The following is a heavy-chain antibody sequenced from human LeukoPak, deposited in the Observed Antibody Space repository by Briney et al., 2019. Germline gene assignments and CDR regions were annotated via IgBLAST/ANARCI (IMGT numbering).Heavy chain of an antibody. CDR2: IKTDGSST. D-gene: IGHD3-3*01. V-gene: IGHV3-74*01. CDR3: ARGDGVVMNY. CDR1: GFTFSSYW. Sequence: GGSLRLSCAASGFTFSSYWMHWVRQVPGKGLVWVSRIKTDGSSTSHADSVKGRFTISRDNAKNTLYLQMNSLRAEDTAVYYCARGDGVVMNYWGQGTLVTVSS. J-gene: IGHJ4*02.